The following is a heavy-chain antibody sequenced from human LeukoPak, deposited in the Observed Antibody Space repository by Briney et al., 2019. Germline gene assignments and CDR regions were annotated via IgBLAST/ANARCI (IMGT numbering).Heavy chain of an antibody. Sequence: GGSLRLSCAASGFTFSSYDMHWVRQATGKGLEWVSAIGTAGDTYYPGSVKGRFTISRENAKNSLYLQMNSLRAEDTAVYYCVRVPPEEGSSWYISGYGMNVWGQGTTVTVSS. J-gene: IGHJ6*02. D-gene: IGHD6-13*01. V-gene: IGHV3-13*01. CDR2: IGTAGDT. CDR3: VRVPPEEGSSWYISGYGMNV. CDR1: GFTFSSYD.